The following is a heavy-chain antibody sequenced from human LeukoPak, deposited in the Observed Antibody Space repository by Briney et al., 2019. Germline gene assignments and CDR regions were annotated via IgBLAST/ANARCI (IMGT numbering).Heavy chain of an antibody. CDR1: GFTFSGSA. CDR3: ARELNRYSGGAFDI. D-gene: IGHD3-16*02. V-gene: IGHV3-73*01. J-gene: IGHJ3*02. CDR2: IRSKAYSYAT. Sequence: GGSLRLSCAASGFTFSGSAMHWVRQASGKGLEWVGRIRSKAYSYATAYAASVRGRFTISRDDSRNTAFLQMNSLKTEDTAVYYCARELNRYSGGAFDIWGQGTMVTVSS.